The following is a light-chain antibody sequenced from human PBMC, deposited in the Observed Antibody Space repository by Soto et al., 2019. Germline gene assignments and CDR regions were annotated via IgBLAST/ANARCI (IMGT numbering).Light chain of an antibody. CDR2: AAS. CDR1: QSRSRDD. Sequence: EIVLTQSPGTLSLSPGEKATLSCRASQSRSRDDLAWYQQQPGQAPRLLIFAASNRATGIPDRFSGSGSGTDFTLTISRLEPEDFAVYYCQHYGTSPGTFGQGTRLDIK. J-gene: IGKJ5*01. CDR3: QHYGTSPGT. V-gene: IGKV3-20*01.